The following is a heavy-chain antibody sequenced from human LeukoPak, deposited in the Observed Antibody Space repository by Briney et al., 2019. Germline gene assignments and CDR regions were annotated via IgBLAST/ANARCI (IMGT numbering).Heavy chain of an antibody. CDR3: ARGYSSGFLDY. J-gene: IGHJ4*02. Sequence: PSETLSLTCTVSGGSISSYYWTWIRQPPGKGLEWIGYISYSGSTNYNPSLKSRVTISVDTSKNQFSLKLSSVTAADTAVYYCARGYSSGFLDYWGPGTLVTVSS. CDR1: GGSISSYY. D-gene: IGHD6-19*01. V-gene: IGHV4-59*01. CDR2: ISYSGST.